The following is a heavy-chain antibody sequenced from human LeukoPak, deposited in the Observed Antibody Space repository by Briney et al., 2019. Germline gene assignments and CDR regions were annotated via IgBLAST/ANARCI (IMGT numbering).Heavy chain of an antibody. CDR3: ARKDGDY. CDR2: IYSSGST. J-gene: IGHJ4*01. CDR1: GASISAFH. V-gene: IGHV4-4*07. Sequence: SETLSLTCTVSGASISAFHWTWFRQPAGKGLEWIGLIYSSGSTRFNPYLKSRVAMSVDLPKNQLYPKLTSVTAADTAMYYCARKDGDYWGRGTLVTVSS.